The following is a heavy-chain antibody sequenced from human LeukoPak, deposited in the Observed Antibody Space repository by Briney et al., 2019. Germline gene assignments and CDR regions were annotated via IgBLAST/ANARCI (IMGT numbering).Heavy chain of an antibody. D-gene: IGHD5-24*01. V-gene: IGHV3-21*01. CDR2: ISSSSSYI. J-gene: IGHJ4*02. CDR1: GFTFSSYS. Sequence: GGSLRLSCAASGFTFSSYSMNWVRQAPGKGLEWVSSISSSSSYIYYADSVKGRFTISRDNAKNSLYLQMNSLRAEDTAVYYCAREGNGYSPFDYWGQGTLVTVSS. CDR3: AREGNGYSPFDY.